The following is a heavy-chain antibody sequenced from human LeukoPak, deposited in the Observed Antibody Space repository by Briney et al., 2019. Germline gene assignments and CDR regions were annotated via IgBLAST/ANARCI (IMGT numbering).Heavy chain of an antibody. CDR2: INHSGST. D-gene: IGHD3-22*01. CDR3: ARGLNYYDSSGYFH. J-gene: IGHJ4*02. CDR1: GGSFSGYY. V-gene: IGHV4-34*01. Sequence: SETLSLTCAVYGGSFSGYYWSWIRQPPGKGLEWIGEINHSGSTNYNPSLKSRVTILVDTSKNQFSLKLSSVTAADTAVYYCARGLNYYDSSGYFHWGQGTLVTVSS.